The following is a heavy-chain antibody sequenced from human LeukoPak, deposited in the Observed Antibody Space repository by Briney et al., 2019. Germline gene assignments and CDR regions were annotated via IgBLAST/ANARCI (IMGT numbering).Heavy chain of an antibody. V-gene: IGHV4-30-2*01. CDR3: ASRRYAYNYGLDY. D-gene: IGHD5-24*01. CDR2: ISHRETT. CDR1: GGSISSDDYS. J-gene: IGHJ4*02. Sequence: SQTLSLTCAVSGGSISSDDYSWSWLRQPPGKGLEWIGYISHRETTYYNPSLKSRVIISLDRSKNQFSLKLSSVTVADTAVYYCASRRYAYNYGLDYWGQGTLVTVSS.